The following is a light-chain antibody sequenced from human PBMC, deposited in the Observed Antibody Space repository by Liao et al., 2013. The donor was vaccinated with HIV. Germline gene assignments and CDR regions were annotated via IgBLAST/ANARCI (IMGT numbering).Light chain of an antibody. CDR3: LAWDSSTVV. CDR1: KLGDKY. CDR2: QDN. V-gene: IGLV3-1*01. Sequence: SYELTQPPSVSVSPGQTATITCSGDKLGDKYVAWYQQKPGLSPVEVLYQDNNRPSGIPERFSGSNSGNKATLTIRGTQPMDEADYYCLAWDSSTVVFGGGTKLTVL. J-gene: IGLJ2*01.